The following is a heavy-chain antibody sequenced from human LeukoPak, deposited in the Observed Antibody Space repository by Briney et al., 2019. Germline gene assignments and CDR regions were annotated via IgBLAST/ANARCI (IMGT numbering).Heavy chain of an antibody. D-gene: IGHD5-12*01. V-gene: IGHV3-53*01. Sequence: PGGSLRLSCAASGLTVSSNYMSWVRQAPGKGLEWVSVIYSGGSTYYADSVKGRFTISGDNSKNTLYLQMNSLRAEDTAVYYCARDRSGYDFAAFDIWGQGTMVTVSS. J-gene: IGHJ3*02. CDR1: GLTVSSNY. CDR3: ARDRSGYDFAAFDI. CDR2: IYSGGST.